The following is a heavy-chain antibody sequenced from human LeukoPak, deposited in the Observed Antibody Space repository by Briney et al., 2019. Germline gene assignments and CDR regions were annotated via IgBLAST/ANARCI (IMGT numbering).Heavy chain of an antibody. CDR1: GFTFSSYW. J-gene: IGHJ5*02. D-gene: IGHD2-15*01. Sequence: GGSLRLSCAASGFTFSSYWMHWVRHAPGKGLVWVSRINSDGSSTSYADSVKGRFTISRDNAKNTLYLQMNSLRAEDTAVYYCARVRGVVAVYNWFDPWGQGTLVTVSS. CDR3: ARVRGVVAVYNWFDP. CDR2: INSDGSST. V-gene: IGHV3-74*01.